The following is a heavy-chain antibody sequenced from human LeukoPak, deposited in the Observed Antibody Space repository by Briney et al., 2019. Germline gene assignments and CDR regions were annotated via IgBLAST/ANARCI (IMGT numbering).Heavy chain of an antibody. J-gene: IGHJ6*02. CDR2: ISGGGVTT. V-gene: IGHV3-23*01. CDR1: GYTSIAYA. Sequence: GGSLRLSCVGSGYTSIAYALTWARQAPGKGLEWVSGISGGGVTTYYADSVKGRFTISRDNSKNTLYLQMNSLRADDTAIYYCARNQQLGGHSYYYYGMDVWGQGTTVTVSS. CDR3: ARNQQLGGHSYYYYGMDV. D-gene: IGHD3-16*01.